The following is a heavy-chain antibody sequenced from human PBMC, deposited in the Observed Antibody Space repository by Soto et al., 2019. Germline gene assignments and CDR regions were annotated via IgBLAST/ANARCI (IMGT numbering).Heavy chain of an antibody. J-gene: IGHJ4*02. CDR3: ARGGREYYYGTGSYHPFDY. CDR2: ISANNGNT. D-gene: IGHD3-10*01. V-gene: IGHV1-18*04. Sequence: QIQLVQSGAEVKKPGASVKVSCKTSGYTFTNYGVSWVRQAPGQGPEWMGWISANNGNTNYAPKFQGRVSVTTDTSASTAYMELGDLRSDDTGLYYCARGGREYYYGTGSYHPFDYWGQGTLVTVSS. CDR1: GYTFTNYG.